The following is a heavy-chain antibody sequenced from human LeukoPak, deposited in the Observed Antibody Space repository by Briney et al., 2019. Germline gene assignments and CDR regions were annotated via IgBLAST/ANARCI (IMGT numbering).Heavy chain of an antibody. CDR2: ISSSGSPI. V-gene: IGHV3-11*04. Sequence: GGSLRLSCTASGFTFGDYAMSWFRQAPGKGLEWVSYISSSGSPIYYADSVKGRFTISRDNAKNSLFLQMNSLRAEDTAVYYCARGSFLITFGGFIGWGQGTLVTVSS. CDR1: GFTFGDYA. D-gene: IGHD3-16*02. J-gene: IGHJ4*02. CDR3: ARGSFLITFGGFIG.